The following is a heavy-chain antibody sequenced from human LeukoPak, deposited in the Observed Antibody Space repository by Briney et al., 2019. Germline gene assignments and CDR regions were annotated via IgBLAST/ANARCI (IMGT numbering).Heavy chain of an antibody. CDR2: ISADVTVT. D-gene: IGHD1-14*01. CDR1: GFTFSKYW. Sequence: GGALRLSCAPSGFTFSKYWMFWVRQAPREGPESVSRISADVTVTTNADSVKGRFTVSIDNADNTMFLQMNSVRDEDTAVYYCATNRGLAPPPDSWGQGTPVTVSS. V-gene: IGHV3-74*01. J-gene: IGHJ4*02. CDR3: ATNRGLAPPPDS.